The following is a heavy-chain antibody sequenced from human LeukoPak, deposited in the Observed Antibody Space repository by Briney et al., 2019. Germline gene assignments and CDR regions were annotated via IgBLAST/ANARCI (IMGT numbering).Heavy chain of an antibody. CDR3: ARESDIAVAGTGFDY. CDR1: GCTFTSYY. D-gene: IGHD6-19*01. CDR2: INLIGGST. V-gene: IGHV1-46*01. Sequence: ASVKVSCKASGCTFTSYYMHWVRQAPGQGLEWMGIINLIGGSTRYAQKFQGRVTMTRDTSTSTVYMELSSLRSEDTAVYYCARESDIAVAGTGFDYWGQGTLVTVSS. J-gene: IGHJ4*02.